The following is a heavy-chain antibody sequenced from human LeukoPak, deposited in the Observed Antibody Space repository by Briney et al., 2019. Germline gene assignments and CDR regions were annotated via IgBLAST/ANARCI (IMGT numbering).Heavy chain of an antibody. J-gene: IGHJ4*02. CDR3: AKDGSYYFDY. CDR2: VGGTDGRT. Sequence: GGSLRLSCAASGLTFSTYNMNWVRQAPGKGLEWVSAVGGTDGRTYYAAFVKGRFTIYRDNSKNTLYLQMNSLRADDTAVYYCAKDGSYYFDYWGQGTLVTVSS. CDR1: GLTFSTYN. V-gene: IGHV3-23*01.